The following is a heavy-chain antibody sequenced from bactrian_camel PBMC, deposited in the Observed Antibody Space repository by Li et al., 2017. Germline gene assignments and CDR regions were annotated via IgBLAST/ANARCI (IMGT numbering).Heavy chain of an antibody. CDR2: IYTGDGRT. CDR3: AADRLRPADCYSATVLLLKY. V-gene: IGHV3S1*01. D-gene: IGHD3*01. Sequence: HVQLVESGGGSVQAGGSLRLTCRASRYTYKRNCMGWFRQAPGMAPEGVAAIYTGDGRTRYGDFAKGRFTISRDNVKNIVHLQMNDLKAEDSAMYYCAADRLRPADCYSATVLLLKYRGQGTQVTVS. J-gene: IGHJ4*01. CDR1: RYTYKRNC.